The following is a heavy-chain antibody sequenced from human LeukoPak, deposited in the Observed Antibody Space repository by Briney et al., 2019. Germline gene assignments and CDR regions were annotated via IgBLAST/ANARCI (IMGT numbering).Heavy chain of an antibody. CDR3: TRPPQGFQSKGDYYYYYMDV. CDR1: GFTFSGSA. V-gene: IGHV3-73*01. J-gene: IGHJ6*03. CDR2: IRSKANSYAT. D-gene: IGHD2/OR15-2a*01. Sequence: PGGSLRLSCAASGFTFSGSAMHWVRQASGKGLEWVGRIRSKANSYATAYAASVKGRFTISRDDSKNTAYLQMNSLKTEDTAVYYCTRPPQGFQSKGDYYYYYMDVWGKGTTVTVSS.